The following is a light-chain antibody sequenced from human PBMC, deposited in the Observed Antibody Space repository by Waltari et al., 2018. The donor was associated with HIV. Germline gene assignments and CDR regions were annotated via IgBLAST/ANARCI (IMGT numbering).Light chain of an antibody. V-gene: IGKV3-15*01. J-gene: IGKJ1*01. CDR2: DAS. CDR1: QSVGSK. Sequence: EVVMTQSPATLSVSPGERATLFCRASQSVGSKLAWYHQKPGQAPRLLIYDASTRATVIPARFSGTGSGTDFTLTISSLQSEDFAVYYCLQYDNWPPWTFGQGTKVEFK. CDR3: LQYDNWPPWT.